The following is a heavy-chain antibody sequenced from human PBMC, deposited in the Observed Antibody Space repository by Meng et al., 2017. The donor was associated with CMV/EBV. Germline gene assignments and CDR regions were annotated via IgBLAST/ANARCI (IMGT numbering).Heavy chain of an antibody. CDR2: IRNKANNYAT. J-gene: IGHJ4*02. CDR3: VAPSCSSTNCYAADF. V-gene: IGHV3-73*01. D-gene: IGHD2-2*01. CDR1: GFTFSDST. Sequence: GGSLRLSCAASGFTFSDSTMHWVRQASGKGLEWVGHIRNKANNYATAYAASVKGRFTISRDDSSSTTYLQLSNVKADDTAVYYCVAPSCSSTNCYAADFWGQGTLVTVSS.